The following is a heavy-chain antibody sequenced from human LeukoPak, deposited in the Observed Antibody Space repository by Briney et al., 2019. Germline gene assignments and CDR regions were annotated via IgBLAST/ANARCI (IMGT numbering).Heavy chain of an antibody. CDR1: GGSISSSSYY. Sequence: SETLSLTCTVSGGSISSSSYYWGWIRQPPGKGLEWIGSIYYSGSTYYNPSLKSRVTVSVDTSKNQFSLKLSSVTAADTAVYYCARGSGRYYYDSSGPGTWGQGTLVTVSS. CDR2: IYYSGST. J-gene: IGHJ5*02. V-gene: IGHV4-39*07. CDR3: ARGSGRYYYDSSGPGT. D-gene: IGHD3-22*01.